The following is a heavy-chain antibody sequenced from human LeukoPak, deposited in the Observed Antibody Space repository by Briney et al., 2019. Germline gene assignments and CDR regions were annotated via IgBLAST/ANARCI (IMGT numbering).Heavy chain of an antibody. Sequence: GESLKISCKGSGYSFTSYWIGWVRQMPGKGLEWMGIIYPGDSDTRYSPSFQGQVTISADKSISTAYLQWSSLKASDTDMYYCARQDSSGWYGNRGAFDIWGQGTMVTVSS. CDR3: ARQDSSGWYGNRGAFDI. D-gene: IGHD6-19*01. CDR1: GYSFTSYW. V-gene: IGHV5-51*01. CDR2: IYPGDSDT. J-gene: IGHJ3*02.